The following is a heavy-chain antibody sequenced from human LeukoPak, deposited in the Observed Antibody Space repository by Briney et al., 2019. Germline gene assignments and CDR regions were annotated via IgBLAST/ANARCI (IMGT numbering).Heavy chain of an antibody. J-gene: IGHJ6*03. CDR1: GYTFTGYY. V-gene: IGHV1-2*02. Sequence: ASVKVSCKASGYTFTGYYMHWVRQAPGQGLEWMGWINPNSGGTNYAQKFQGRVTMTRDTSISTAYMELSRLRSDDTAVYYCARGGPAAISYYYYMDVWGKGTTVTVSS. D-gene: IGHD2-2*01. CDR2: INPNSGGT. CDR3: ARGGPAAISYYYYMDV.